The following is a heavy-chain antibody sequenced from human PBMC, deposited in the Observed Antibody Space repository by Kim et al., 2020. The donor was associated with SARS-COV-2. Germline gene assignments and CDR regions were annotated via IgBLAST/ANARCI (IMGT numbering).Heavy chain of an antibody. D-gene: IGHD6-13*01. Sequence: GGSLRLSCAASGFTFSSYAMSWVRQAPGKGLEWVSAISGSGGSTYYADSVKGRFTISRDNSKNTLYLQMNSLRAEDTAVYYCAKASIHSSSWYSSADYWGQGTLVTVSS. CDR2: ISGSGGST. J-gene: IGHJ4*02. CDR3: AKASIHSSSWYSSADY. V-gene: IGHV3-23*01. CDR1: GFTFSSYA.